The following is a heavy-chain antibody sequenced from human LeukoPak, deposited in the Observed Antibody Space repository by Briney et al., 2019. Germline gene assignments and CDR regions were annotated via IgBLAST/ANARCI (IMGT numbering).Heavy chain of an antibody. D-gene: IGHD2-15*01. V-gene: IGHV3-30*02. CDR3: ASCKLLLRSDWFDP. CDR2: IRYDGSNK. CDR1: GFTFSSYG. J-gene: IGHJ5*02. Sequence: GGSLRLSCAASGFTFSSYGMHWVRQAPGKGLEWVAFIRYDGSNKYYADSVKGRFTISRDNSKNTLYLQMNSLRAEDTAVYYCASCKLLLRSDWFDPWGQGALVTVSS.